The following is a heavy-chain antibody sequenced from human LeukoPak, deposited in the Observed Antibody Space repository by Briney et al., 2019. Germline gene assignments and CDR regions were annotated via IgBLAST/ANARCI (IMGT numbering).Heavy chain of an antibody. V-gene: IGHV1-46*01. CDR1: GYSFSSYY. J-gene: IGHJ6*03. D-gene: IGHD1/OR15-1a*01. Sequence: ASVKVSCKASGYSFSSYYIQWVRQAPGQGLEWMGIINPRGGTTIYSQNFQDRVTMTRDMFTSTVYMELSSLRSEDTAVYYCARELKENGTSTLGDQYYMDVWGKGTTVIVSS. CDR3: ARELKENGTSTLGDQYYMDV. CDR2: INPRGGTT.